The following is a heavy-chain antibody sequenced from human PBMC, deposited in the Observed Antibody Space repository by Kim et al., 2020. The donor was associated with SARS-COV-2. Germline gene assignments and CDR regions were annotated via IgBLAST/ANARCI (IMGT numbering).Heavy chain of an antibody. CDR3: ARVGITVTQGAIDY. J-gene: IGHJ4*02. D-gene: IGHD3-22*01. Sequence: PSRTSRVTMSVDTSRNHFSLTLKSVTAADTAIYYCARVGITVTQGAIDYWGQGVLVTVSS. V-gene: IGHV4-4*06.